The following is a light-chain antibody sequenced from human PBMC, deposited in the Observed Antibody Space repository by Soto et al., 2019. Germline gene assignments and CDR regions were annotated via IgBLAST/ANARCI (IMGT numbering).Light chain of an antibody. V-gene: IGKV1-5*01. CDR1: QSISSW. CDR3: QQYTEGT. CDR2: DAS. Sequence: DIQMTQSPSTLSASVGDRVTITCRASQSISSWLAWYQQKPGKAPKLLIYDASSLESGVPSRFSGSGSGTEFTLTINSLQPDDFATYYCQQYTEGTFGQGTKVEIK. J-gene: IGKJ1*01.